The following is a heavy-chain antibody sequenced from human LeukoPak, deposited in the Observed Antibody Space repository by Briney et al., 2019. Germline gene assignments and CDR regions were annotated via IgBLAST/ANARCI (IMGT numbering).Heavy chain of an antibody. CDR2: ISGSGGST. Sequence: GGSLRLSCAASGFTFTSYAMSWVRQAPGKGLEWVSGISGSGGSTYYADSVKGRFIISRENSKKMLYLQMSSLRAEDTALYYCAQYSYGDFWGQGTLVTVSS. CDR3: AQYSYGDF. J-gene: IGHJ4*02. D-gene: IGHD3-16*01. V-gene: IGHV3-23*01. CDR1: GFTFTSYA.